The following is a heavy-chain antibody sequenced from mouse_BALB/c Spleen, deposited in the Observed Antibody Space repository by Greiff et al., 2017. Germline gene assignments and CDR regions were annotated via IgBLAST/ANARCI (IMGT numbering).Heavy chain of an antibody. Sequence: EGKVVESGGGLVQPGGSLKLSCAASGFTFSSYTMSLVRQTPEKRLEWVAYISNGGGSTYYPDTVKGRFTISRDNAKNTLYLQMSSLKSEDTAMYYCARQGITTATSAMDYWGQGTSVTVSS. CDR1: GFTFSSYT. CDR2: ISNGGGST. J-gene: IGHJ4*01. D-gene: IGHD1-2*01. CDR3: ARQGITTATSAMDY. V-gene: IGHV5-12-2*01.